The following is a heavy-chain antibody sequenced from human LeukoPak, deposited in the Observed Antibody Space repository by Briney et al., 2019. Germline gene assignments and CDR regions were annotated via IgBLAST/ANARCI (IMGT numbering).Heavy chain of an antibody. V-gene: IGHV3-30*02. D-gene: IGHD1-26*01. CDR1: GFTFSSYG. CDR3: AKDAIQGQIVGAFFDY. Sequence: PGGSLRLSCAASGFTFSSYGMHWVRQAPGKGLERVAFIRYDGSNKYYADSVKGRLTISRDNSKNTLYLQMNSLRAEDTAVYYCAKDAIQGQIVGAFFDYWGQGTLVTVSS. CDR2: IRYDGSNK. J-gene: IGHJ4*02.